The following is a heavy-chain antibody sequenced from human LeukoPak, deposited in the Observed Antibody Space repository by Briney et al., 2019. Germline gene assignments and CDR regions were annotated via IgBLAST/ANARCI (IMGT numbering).Heavy chain of an antibody. Sequence: PGGSLRLSCAASGFTFSSYWMHWVRQVPGKGLVWVSRINSDGSSTTYADSVKGRFTISRDNAKNSLYLQMNSLRAEDTAVYYLAREVGVVVPAAIYYMEVWGKGNTV. V-gene: IGHV3-74*01. J-gene: IGHJ6*03. CDR2: INSDGSST. D-gene: IGHD2-2*01. CDR3: AREVGVVVPAAIYYMEV. CDR1: GFTFSSYW.